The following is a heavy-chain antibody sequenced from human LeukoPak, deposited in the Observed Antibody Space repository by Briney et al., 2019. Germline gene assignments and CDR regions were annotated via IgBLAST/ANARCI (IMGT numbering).Heavy chain of an antibody. CDR1: GFTFSSYA. CDR3: ARVSRGSILDIVATTHQDYFDY. D-gene: IGHD5-12*01. CDR2: ISGSGGST. J-gene: IGHJ4*02. V-gene: IGHV3-23*01. Sequence: PGGSLRLSCAASGFTFSSYAMSWVRQAPGKGLEWVSAISGSGGSTYYADSVKGRFTISRDNSKNTLYLQMNSLRAEDTAVYYCARVSRGSILDIVATTHQDYFDYWGQGTLVTVSS.